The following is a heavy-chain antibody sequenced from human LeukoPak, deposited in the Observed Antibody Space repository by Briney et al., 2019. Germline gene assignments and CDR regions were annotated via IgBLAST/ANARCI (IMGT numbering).Heavy chain of an antibody. D-gene: IGHD3-10*01. CDR2: IYNTGNT. CDR1: GGSIRSDF. Sequence: SETLSLTCTVPGGSIRSDFWSWIRQPPGKEPEWIGSIYNTGNTYYNPSLKSRVTISLDTSNNQFSLKVTSVTAADTAVYYCARGGGLRITMVLFQHWGHGTLVAVSS. CDR3: ARGGGLRITMVLFQH. J-gene: IGHJ1*01. V-gene: IGHV4-59*12.